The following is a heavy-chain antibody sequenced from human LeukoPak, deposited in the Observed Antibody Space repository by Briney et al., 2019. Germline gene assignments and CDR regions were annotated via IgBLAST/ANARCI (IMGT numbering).Heavy chain of an antibody. CDR1: GYTFTSYY. D-gene: IGHD3-22*01. CDR3: ARESNYYDSSGSLLY. J-gene: IGHJ4*02. V-gene: IGHV1-46*01. Sequence: ASVKVSCKASGYTFTSYYMHWVRQAPGQGLEWMGIINPSGGSTSYAQKFQGRVTMTRDTSTSTVYMELSSLRSEDTAVYYCARESNYYDSSGSLLYRGQGTLVTVSS. CDR2: INPSGGST.